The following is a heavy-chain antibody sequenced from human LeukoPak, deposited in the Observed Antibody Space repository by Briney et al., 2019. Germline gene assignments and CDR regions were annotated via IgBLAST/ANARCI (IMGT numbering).Heavy chain of an antibody. CDR3: AREVQLSAFDI. Sequence: SETLSLTCTVSGGSVSSYYWSWIRQPPGTGLEWIGYIYYSGSTNYNPSPKSRVTISVDTSKNQFSLKLSSVTAADTAVYYCAREVQLSAFDIWGQGTMVTVSS. CDR1: GGSVSSYY. CDR2: IYYSGST. V-gene: IGHV4-59*02. J-gene: IGHJ3*02.